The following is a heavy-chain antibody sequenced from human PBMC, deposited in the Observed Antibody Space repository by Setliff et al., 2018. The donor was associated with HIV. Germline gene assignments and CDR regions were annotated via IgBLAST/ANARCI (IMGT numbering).Heavy chain of an antibody. Sequence: SLRLSCAASGFTFSNYAMSWVRQAPGEGLEWVSAILSTGERTFYADSVKGRFTISRDNSKNTVYLQMNSLRAGDTAEYYCAKELAASGLGYFDSWGRGILVTVSS. V-gene: IGHV3-23*01. CDR1: GFTFSNYA. CDR2: ILSTGERT. CDR3: AKELAASGLGYFDS. J-gene: IGHJ4*02. D-gene: IGHD3-22*01.